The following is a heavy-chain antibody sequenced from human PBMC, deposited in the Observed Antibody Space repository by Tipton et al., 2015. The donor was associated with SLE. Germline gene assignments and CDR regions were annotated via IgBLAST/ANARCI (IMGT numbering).Heavy chain of an antibody. D-gene: IGHD5-24*01. CDR2: INPYNDNT. V-gene: IGHV1-18*01. Sequence: QSGPEVKKPGASVKVSCRASGYIFSTYGISWVRQAPGQGLEWMGWINPYNDNTDYVELLQGRVAMTTDTSTGTAYMELTSLNSDDTAIYYCARHPVAGYTYYMDVWGTGTPVTVSS. CDR1: GYIFSTYG. J-gene: IGHJ6*03. CDR3: ARHPVAGYTYYMDV.